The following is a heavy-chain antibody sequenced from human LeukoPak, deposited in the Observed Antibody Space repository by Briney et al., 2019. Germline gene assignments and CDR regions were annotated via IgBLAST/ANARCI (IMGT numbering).Heavy chain of an antibody. Sequence: GGSLRLSCAASGFTFSSYWMSWVRQAPGKGLEWVANIKQDGSEKYYVDSVKGRFTISRDNAKNSLYLQMNSLRAEDTAVYYCARGPAPFGTMIVVVGAFDIWGQGTMVTVSS. CDR2: IKQDGSEK. J-gene: IGHJ3*02. V-gene: IGHV3-7*01. CDR3: ARGPAPFGTMIVVVGAFDI. CDR1: GFTFSSYW. D-gene: IGHD3-22*01.